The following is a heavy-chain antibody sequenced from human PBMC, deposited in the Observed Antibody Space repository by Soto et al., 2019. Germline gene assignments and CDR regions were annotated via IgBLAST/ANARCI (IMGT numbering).Heavy chain of an antibody. Sequence: SETLSLTCTVSGGSISSGDYYWSWIRQPPGKGLEWIGYIYYSGSTYYNPSLKSRVTISVDTSKDQFSLKLSSVTAADTAVYYCARYSYGFFSWARKENWFDPWGQGTLVTVSS. CDR1: GGSISSGDYY. J-gene: IGHJ5*02. V-gene: IGHV4-30-4*01. CDR3: ARYSYGFFSWARKENWFDP. CDR2: IYYSGST. D-gene: IGHD5-18*01.